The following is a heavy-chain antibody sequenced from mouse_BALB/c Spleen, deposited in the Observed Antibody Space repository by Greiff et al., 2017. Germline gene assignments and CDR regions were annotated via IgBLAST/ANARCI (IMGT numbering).Heavy chain of an antibody. CDR1: GYSITSDYA. CDR2: ISYSGST. Sequence: VQLKQSGPGLVKPSQSLSLTCTVTGYSITSDYAWNWIRQFPGNKLEWMGYISYSGSTSYNPSLKSRISITRDTSKNQFFLQLNSVTTEDTATYYCARDPTEAMDYWGQGTSVTVSS. J-gene: IGHJ4*01. V-gene: IGHV3-2*02. CDR3: ARDPTEAMDY.